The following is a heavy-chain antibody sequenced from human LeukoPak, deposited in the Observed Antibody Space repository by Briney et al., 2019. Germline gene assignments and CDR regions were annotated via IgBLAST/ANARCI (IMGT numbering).Heavy chain of an antibody. D-gene: IGHD5-18*01. CDR3: ARGSGYSYGFPDY. J-gene: IGHJ4*02. CDR1: GFSVSNNY. Sequence: PGGSLRLSCAASGFSVSNNYMSWVRQAPGKGLEWVSVIYSGDITYYTDSVKGRFTISRDNSKNTLYLQMNSLRAEDTAVYYCARGSGYSYGFPDYWGQGTLVTVFS. CDR2: IYSGDIT. V-gene: IGHV3-53*01.